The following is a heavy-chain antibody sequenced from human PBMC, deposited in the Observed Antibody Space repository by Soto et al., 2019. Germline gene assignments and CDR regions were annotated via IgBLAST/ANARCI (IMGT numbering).Heavy chain of an antibody. V-gene: IGHV1-18*01. CDR1: GYTFTSYG. J-gene: IGHJ4*02. CDR3: ARSHHYDYIWGSYRQAYQLDY. Sequence: GASVKVSCKASGYTFTSYGISWVRQAPGQGLEWMGWISAYNGNTNYAQKLRGRVTMTTDTSTSTAYMELRSLRSDDTAVYYCARSHHYDYIWGSYRQAYQLDYWGQGTLVTVSA. CDR2: ISAYNGNT. D-gene: IGHD3-16*02.